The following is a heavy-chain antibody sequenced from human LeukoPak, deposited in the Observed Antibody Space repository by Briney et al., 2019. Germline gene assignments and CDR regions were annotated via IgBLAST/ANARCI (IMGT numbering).Heavy chain of an antibody. CDR1: GFTFSSYG. J-gene: IGHJ5*02. D-gene: IGHD6-13*01. CDR2: ISYDGSNK. Sequence: PGRSLRLSCAASGFTFSSYGMHWVRQAPGKGLEWVAVISYDGSNKYYADSVKGRFTISRDNSKNTLYLQMNSLRAEDTAVYYCAKEHFYSRNWFDPWGQGTLVTVSS. V-gene: IGHV3-30*18. CDR3: AKEHFYSRNWFDP.